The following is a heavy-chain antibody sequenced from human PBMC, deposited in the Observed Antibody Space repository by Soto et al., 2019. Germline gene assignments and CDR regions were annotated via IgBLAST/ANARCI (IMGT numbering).Heavy chain of an antibody. CDR2: IGSDGTIK. CDR3: AKEHSNDNWFFDF. Sequence: QVHLAESGGGMVQPGRSLRLSCLASGFTFTTYSIHWLRQAPGKGLEWVSVIGSDGTIKYYADSVKGRFTASRDNFKNTVFLQMNSLTTEDTSVYYCAKEHSNDNWFFDFWGRGTLVTVFS. V-gene: IGHV3-30*18. J-gene: IGHJ2*01. CDR1: GFTFTTYS. D-gene: IGHD3-22*01.